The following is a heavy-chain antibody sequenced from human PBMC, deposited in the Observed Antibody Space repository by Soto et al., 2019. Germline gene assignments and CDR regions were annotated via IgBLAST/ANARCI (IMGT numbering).Heavy chain of an antibody. D-gene: IGHD5-12*01. CDR3: ASDSGYEDPSTLDY. CDR2: INSDGSNK. CDR1: GFTFSSYW. J-gene: IGHJ4*02. V-gene: IGHV3-74*01. Sequence: GGSLRLSCAASGFTFSSYWMHWVRQAPGKGLVWVSRINSDGSNKYYADSVKGRFTISRDNSKNTLYLQMNSLRAEDTVVYYCASDSGYEDPSTLDYWGQGTLVTVSS.